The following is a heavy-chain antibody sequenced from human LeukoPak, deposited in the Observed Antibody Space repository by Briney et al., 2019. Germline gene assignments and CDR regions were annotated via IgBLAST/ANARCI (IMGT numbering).Heavy chain of an antibody. Sequence: SETLSLTCTVSGGSISSYYWSWIRQPAGKGLEWIGRIYTSGSTNYNPSLKSRVTMSVDTSKNQFSLKLSSVTAADTAVYYCARSALIYCSSTSCHPPDYWGQGTLVTVSS. CDR2: IYTSGST. D-gene: IGHD2-2*01. CDR3: ARSALIYCSSTSCHPPDY. CDR1: GGSISSYY. V-gene: IGHV4-4*07. J-gene: IGHJ4*02.